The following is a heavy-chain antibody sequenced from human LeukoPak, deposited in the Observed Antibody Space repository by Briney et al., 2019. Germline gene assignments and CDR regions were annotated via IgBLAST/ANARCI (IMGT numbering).Heavy chain of an antibody. Sequence: GGSLRLSCAASGFTFSSYGMYWVRQAPGKGLEWVAVIWYDGSNKYYADSVKGRFTISRDNSKNTLYLQMNSLRAEDTAVYYCARDSGSTYYDFWSGYHNWFDPWGQGTLVTVSS. D-gene: IGHD3-3*01. CDR2: IWYDGSNK. CDR1: GFTFSSYG. J-gene: IGHJ5*02. CDR3: ARDSGSTYYDFWSGYHNWFDP. V-gene: IGHV3-33*01.